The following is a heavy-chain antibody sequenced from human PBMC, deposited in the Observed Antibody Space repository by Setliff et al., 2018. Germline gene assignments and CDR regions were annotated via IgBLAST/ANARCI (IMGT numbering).Heavy chain of an antibody. Sequence: PSETLSLTCTVSGGSISSSNYYWGWIRQPPGKGLEWIGSTFYSGSSFYNPPLKSRVTISMDTSKNQFSLKVSSVTAADTAVYYCARSFSRREKFLLDYWGQGALVTVSS. J-gene: IGHJ4*02. CDR2: TFYSGSS. V-gene: IGHV4-39*07. CDR1: GGSISSSNYY. CDR3: ARSFSRREKFLLDY.